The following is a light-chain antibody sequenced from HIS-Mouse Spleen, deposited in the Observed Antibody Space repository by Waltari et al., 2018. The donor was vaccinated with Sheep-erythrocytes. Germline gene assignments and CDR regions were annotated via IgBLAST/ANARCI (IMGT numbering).Light chain of an antibody. CDR2: EGS. CDR3: CSYAGSSTPWV. CDR1: SSAVGRYNP. V-gene: IGLV2-23*01. Sequence: QFALTHPAPVSGSPGQSITISCIGPSSAVGRYNPVSWYQQHPGKAPKLMIYEGSKRPSGVSNRFSGSKSGNTASLTISGLQAEDEADYYCCSYAGSSTPWVFGGGTKLTVL. J-gene: IGLJ3*02.